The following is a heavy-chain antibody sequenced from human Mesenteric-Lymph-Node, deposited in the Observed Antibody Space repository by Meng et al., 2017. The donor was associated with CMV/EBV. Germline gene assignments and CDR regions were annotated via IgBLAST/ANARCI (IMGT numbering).Heavy chain of an antibody. CDR3: ARHVYYYDSSGYYYFDY. J-gene: IGHJ4*02. CDR1: GYSFTSYW. CDR2: IYPGDSDT. Sequence: GSLKISCKGSGYSFTSYWIGWVRQMPGKGLEWMGIIYPGDSDTRYSPSFQGQVTISADKSISTAYLQWSSLKASDTAMYYCARHVYYYDSSGYYYFDYWGQGTLVTVSS. V-gene: IGHV5-51*01. D-gene: IGHD3-22*01.